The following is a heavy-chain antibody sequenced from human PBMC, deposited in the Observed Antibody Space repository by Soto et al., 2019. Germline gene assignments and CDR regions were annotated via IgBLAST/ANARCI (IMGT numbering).Heavy chain of an antibody. Sequence: LRLSCAASGFTFSSYGMHWVRQAPGKGVEWVAVISYDGSNKYYADSVKGRFTISRDNSKNTLYLQMNSLRAEDTAVYYCAKDVAANFDYWGPGTLVTVSS. V-gene: IGHV3-30*18. CDR3: AKDVAANFDY. CDR1: GFTFSSYG. J-gene: IGHJ4*02. CDR2: ISYDGSNK. D-gene: IGHD6-25*01.